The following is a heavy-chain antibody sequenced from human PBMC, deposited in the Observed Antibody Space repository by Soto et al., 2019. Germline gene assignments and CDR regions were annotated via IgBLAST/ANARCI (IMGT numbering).Heavy chain of an antibody. V-gene: IGHV1-18*01. J-gene: IGHJ5*02. CDR1: GYTFTSYG. Sequence: ASVKVSCKASGYTFTSYGISWVRQAPGQGLEWMGWISAYNGTANYAQKFQGRVTITADESTSTAYMELSSLRSEDTAVYYCARGYCSGGSCYRGGPYNWFDPWGQGTLVTVSS. CDR2: ISAYNGTA. CDR3: ARGYCSGGSCYRGGPYNWFDP. D-gene: IGHD2-15*01.